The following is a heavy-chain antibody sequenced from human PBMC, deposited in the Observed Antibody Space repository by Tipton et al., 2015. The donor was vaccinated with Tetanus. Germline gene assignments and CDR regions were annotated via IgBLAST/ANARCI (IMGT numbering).Heavy chain of an antibody. CDR1: GVSISNGGYY. CDR2: IYHRGNT. J-gene: IGHJ5*02. D-gene: IGHD2/OR15-2a*01. Sequence: LRLSCTVSGVSISNGGYYWSWIRQHPGKGLEWIGYIYHRGNTYYNPSPKSRLTISVDTSNNQFSLNLRSVTAADTAVYYCARHSSWFDPRGQGTLVAVSS. CDR3: ARHSSWFDP. V-gene: IGHV4-31*03.